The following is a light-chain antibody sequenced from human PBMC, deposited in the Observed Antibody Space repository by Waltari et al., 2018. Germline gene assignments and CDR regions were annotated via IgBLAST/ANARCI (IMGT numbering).Light chain of an antibody. V-gene: IGLV2-23*01. CDR2: EDN. J-gene: IGLJ1*01. CDR3: CSYAGSGTYV. Sequence: QSALARPASVSGSPGQSITISCTGTRSDVGTYNLVSWYQQHPGEAPKLLIYEDNKRPSGVSHRFAGSHSGKTASLIISGLQAEDEADYHCCSYAGSGTYVFGTGTKVSVL. CDR1: RSDVGTYNL.